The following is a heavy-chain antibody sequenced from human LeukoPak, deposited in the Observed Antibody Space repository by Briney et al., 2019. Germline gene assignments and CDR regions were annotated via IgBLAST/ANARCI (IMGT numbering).Heavy chain of an antibody. CDR2: ITSSSSAI. Sequence: GGSLRLSCAASGFTFSGYSMNWVRQAPGKGLEWVSYITSSSSAIYYADSVKGRFTISRDNAKNSLYLQMNSLRAQDTAVYYCARVRGSYYFDYWGQGTLVTVSS. V-gene: IGHV3-48*01. J-gene: IGHJ4*02. D-gene: IGHD1-26*01. CDR1: GFTFSGYS. CDR3: ARVRGSYYFDY.